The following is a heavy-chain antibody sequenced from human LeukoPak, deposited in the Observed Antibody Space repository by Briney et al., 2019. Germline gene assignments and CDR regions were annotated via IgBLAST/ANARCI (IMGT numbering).Heavy chain of an antibody. J-gene: IGHJ5*02. Sequence: GGSPRLSCAASGFTFSSYAMSWVRQATGKGLEWVATIVSDGYKAYYADSVKGRFAISRDNSQNTVHLQMNSLRAEDTATYYCAKEIVFLFGDPWGQGAMVTVSS. D-gene: IGHD2/OR15-2a*01. CDR3: AKEIVFLFGDP. CDR1: GFTFSSYA. V-gene: IGHV3-23*01. CDR2: IVSDGYKA.